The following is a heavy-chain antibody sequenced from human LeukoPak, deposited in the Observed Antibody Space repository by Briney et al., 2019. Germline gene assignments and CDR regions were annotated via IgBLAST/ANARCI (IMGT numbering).Heavy chain of an antibody. CDR1: GFTFSSYA. J-gene: IGHJ4*02. Sequence: GGSLRLSCAASGFTFSSYAMSWVRQAPGKGLEWVSVIYSGGSTYYADSVKGRFTISRDNSKNTLYLQMNSLRAEDTAVYYCARGEWELLYYFDYWGQGTLVTVSS. CDR2: IYSGGST. V-gene: IGHV3-66*01. D-gene: IGHD1-26*01. CDR3: ARGEWELLYYFDY.